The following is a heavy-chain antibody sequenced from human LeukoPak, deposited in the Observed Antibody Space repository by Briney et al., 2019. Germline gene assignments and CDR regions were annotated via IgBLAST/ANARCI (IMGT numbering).Heavy chain of an antibody. CDR1: GGSISSNNYY. CDR3: ARRVANWNDHFDY. J-gene: IGHJ4*02. V-gene: IGHV4-39*01. CDR2: IYHSGST. Sequence: SETLSLTCSVSGGSISSNNYYGGWIRQPPGKGLEWIGSIYHSGSTYYNPSLKSRVTISVDTSKNQFSLKLSSVTAADTAVYYCARRVANWNDHFDYWGQGTLVTVSS. D-gene: IGHD1-1*01.